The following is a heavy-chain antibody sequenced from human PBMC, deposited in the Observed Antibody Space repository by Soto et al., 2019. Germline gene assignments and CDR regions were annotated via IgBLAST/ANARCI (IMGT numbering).Heavy chain of an antibody. Sequence: PGGSLRLSCAASGFTFSSYAMSWVRQAPGKGLEWVAVISYDGSNKYYADSVKGRFTISRDNSKNTLYLQMNSLRAEDTAVYYCARELNRAPGVFDLWGRGTLVTVSS. CDR2: ISYDGSNK. CDR3: ARELNRAPGVFDL. V-gene: IGHV3-30-3*01. CDR1: GFTFSSYA. D-gene: IGHD3-10*01. J-gene: IGHJ2*01.